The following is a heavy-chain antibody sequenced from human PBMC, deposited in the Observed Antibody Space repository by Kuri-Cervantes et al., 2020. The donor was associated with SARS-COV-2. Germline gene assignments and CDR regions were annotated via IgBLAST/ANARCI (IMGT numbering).Heavy chain of an antibody. CDR2: IYTSGST. D-gene: IGHD1-26*01. J-gene: IGHJ6*03. V-gene: IGHV4-4*07. CDR1: GGSISSYY. CDR3: ARSGSYPYYYYYMDV. Sequence: ESLKISCTASGGSISSYYWSWIRQPAGKGLEWIGRIYTSGSTNYNPSLKSRVTISVDTSKNQFSLKLSSVTAADTAVYYCARSGSYPYYYYYMDVWGKGTTVTVSS.